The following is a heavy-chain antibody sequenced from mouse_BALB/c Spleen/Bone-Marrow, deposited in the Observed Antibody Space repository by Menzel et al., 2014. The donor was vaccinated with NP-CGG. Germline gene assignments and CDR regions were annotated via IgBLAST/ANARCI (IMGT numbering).Heavy chain of an antibody. J-gene: IGHJ2*01. CDR2: IWSGGST. CDR3: ARRKSGKGYFDY. V-gene: IGHV2-2*02. CDR1: GFSLTSYG. Sequence: VKLMESGPGLVKPSQSLSITCTVSGFSLTSYGVHWVRQSPGKGLEWLGVIWSGGSTDYNAAFISRLSISRDNSKSQVFFKMNSLQANDTAIYYCARRKSGKGYFDYWGQGTTLTVSS. D-gene: IGHD1-3*01.